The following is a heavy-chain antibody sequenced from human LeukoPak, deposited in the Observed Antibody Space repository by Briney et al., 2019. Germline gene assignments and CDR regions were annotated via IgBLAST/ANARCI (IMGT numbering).Heavy chain of an antibody. J-gene: IGHJ4*02. CDR2: IYPADSDT. CDR1: GYSFTSYW. Sequence: GESLKISSKGSGYSFTSYWIAWVRQMPGKGLEWMGIIYPADSDTRYSPSFQGQVTISADKSISTAYLQWSSLKASDTAMYYCARHSDWRFDYWGQGTLVTVSS. V-gene: IGHV5-51*01. D-gene: IGHD3-9*01. CDR3: ARHSDWRFDY.